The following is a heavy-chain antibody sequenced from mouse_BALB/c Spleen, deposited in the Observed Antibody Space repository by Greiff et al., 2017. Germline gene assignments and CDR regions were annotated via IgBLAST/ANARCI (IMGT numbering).Heavy chain of an antibody. CDR3: ARWQLGVFAY. D-gene: IGHD3-1*01. Sequence: VQLQQSGPELVKPGASVRISCKASGYTFTSYYIHWVKQRPGQGLEWIGWIYPGNVNTKYNEKFKGKATLTADKSSSTAYMQLSSLTSEDSAVYFCARWQLGVFAYWGQGTLVTVSA. CDR1: GYTFTSYY. V-gene: IGHV1S56*01. CDR2: IYPGNVNT. J-gene: IGHJ3*01.